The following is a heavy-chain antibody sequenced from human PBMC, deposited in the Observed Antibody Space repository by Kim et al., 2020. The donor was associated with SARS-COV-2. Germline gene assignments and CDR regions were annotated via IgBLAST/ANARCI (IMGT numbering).Heavy chain of an antibody. D-gene: IGHD3-3*01. Sequence: GGSLRLSCAASGFTFSSYSMNWVRQAPGKGLEWVSSISSSSSYIYYADSVKGRFTISRDNAKNSLYLQMNSLRAEDTAVYYCARGAPEGFLEWLTTDYWGQGTLVTVSS. V-gene: IGHV3-21*01. CDR3: ARGAPEGFLEWLTTDY. J-gene: IGHJ4*02. CDR2: ISSSSSYI. CDR1: GFTFSSYS.